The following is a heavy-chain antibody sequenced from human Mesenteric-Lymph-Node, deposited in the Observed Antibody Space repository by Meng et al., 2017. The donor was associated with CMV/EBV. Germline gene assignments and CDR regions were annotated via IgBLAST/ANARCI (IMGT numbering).Heavy chain of an antibody. J-gene: IGHJ4*02. CDR3: ARGDSSSTWLVFDY. Sequence: GGSLRLSCAASGFTFSSYGMHWVRQAPGKGLEWVAFIRYDGSNKYYADSVKGRFTISRDDSKNTVFLQMNSLRAEDTAVYYCARGDSSSTWLVFDYWGQGTLVTVSS. CDR2: IRYDGSNK. CDR1: GFTFSSYG. D-gene: IGHD6-13*01. V-gene: IGHV3-30*02.